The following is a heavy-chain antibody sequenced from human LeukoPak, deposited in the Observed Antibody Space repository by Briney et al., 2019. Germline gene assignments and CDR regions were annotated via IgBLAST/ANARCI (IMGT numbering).Heavy chain of an antibody. Sequence: GSLRLSCAASGFTFSSYAMSWVRQAPGKGLEWVSAISGSGGSTYYADSVKGQSTISRDNSKNTLYLQMNSLRAEDTAVYYCAKELYGDHVGWFDPWGQGTLVTVSS. D-gene: IGHD4-17*01. CDR2: ISGSGGST. V-gene: IGHV3-23*01. CDR1: GFTFSSYA. J-gene: IGHJ5*02. CDR3: AKELYGDHVGWFDP.